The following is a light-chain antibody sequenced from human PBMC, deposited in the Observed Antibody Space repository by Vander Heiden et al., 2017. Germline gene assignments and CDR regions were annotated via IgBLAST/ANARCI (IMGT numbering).Light chain of an antibody. CDR3: QTWGTGIRGV. Sequence: QLVLPQSPSASASLGASVRLPCTLSSRHSSYAIAWHQQQPEKGPRYLMKLNSDGSHSKGDGIPDRFSGSSSGVERYLTISSLQSEDEADYYCQTWGTGIRGVFGGGTKLTVL. CDR2: LNSDGSH. V-gene: IGLV4-69*01. J-gene: IGLJ3*02. CDR1: SRHSSYA.